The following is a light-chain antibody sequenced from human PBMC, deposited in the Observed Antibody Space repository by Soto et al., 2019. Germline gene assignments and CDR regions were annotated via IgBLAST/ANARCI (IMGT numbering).Light chain of an antibody. Sequence: EIVLTQSPGTLSLSPGERGTLSCRASQSVSSGFLAWYQQKPGQAPRLLMYGVSNRATGIPDRFSGSGSETDFTLTISRLEPEDFAVYYCQQYGGSPPFTFGPGTKVGIK. V-gene: IGKV3-20*01. J-gene: IGKJ3*01. CDR2: GVS. CDR3: QQYGGSPPFT. CDR1: QSVSSGF.